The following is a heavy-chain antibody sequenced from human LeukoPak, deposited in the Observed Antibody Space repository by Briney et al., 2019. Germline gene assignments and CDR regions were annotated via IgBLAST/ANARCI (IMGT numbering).Heavy chain of an antibody. CDR3: ARDSAGDDY. CDR2: IKQDGSEK. CDR1: GFTFSTYW. J-gene: IGHJ4*02. V-gene: IGHV3-7*01. D-gene: IGHD6-13*01. Sequence: GGSLRLSCEASGFTFSTYWMSWVRQAPGKGLEWVANIKQDGSEKYYVDSVKGRFTISRDNAKNTLYLQMNSLRAEDTAMYYCARDSAGDDYWGQGTLVTVSS.